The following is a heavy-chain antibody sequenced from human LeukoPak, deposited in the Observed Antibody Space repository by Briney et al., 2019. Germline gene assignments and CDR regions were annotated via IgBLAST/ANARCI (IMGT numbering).Heavy chain of an antibody. V-gene: IGHV3-21*01. Sequence: GGSLRLSCAASGFTYSSYTMNWVRQAPGKGLEWVSSISSSSSSIYYADSVKGRFTISRDNAKNSLYLQMNSLRAEDTAVYYCARDPDYGGNSDYWGQGTLVTVSS. CDR1: GFTYSSYT. D-gene: IGHD4-23*01. CDR3: ARDPDYGGNSDY. CDR2: ISSSSSSI. J-gene: IGHJ4*02.